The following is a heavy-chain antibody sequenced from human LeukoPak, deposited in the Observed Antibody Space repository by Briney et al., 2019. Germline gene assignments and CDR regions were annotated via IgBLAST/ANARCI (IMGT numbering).Heavy chain of an antibody. D-gene: IGHD3-10*01. CDR1: GYTFTSYG. V-gene: IGHV1-18*01. CDR3: ARQDRYYGSGSLAEMDV. Sequence: ASVKVSCKASGYTFTSYGISWVRQAPGQGLEWMGWISAYNGNTNYAQKLQGRVTMTRDTSTSTVYMELSSLRSEDTAVYYCARQDRYYGSGSLAEMDVWGQGTTVTVSS. CDR2: ISAYNGNT. J-gene: IGHJ6*02.